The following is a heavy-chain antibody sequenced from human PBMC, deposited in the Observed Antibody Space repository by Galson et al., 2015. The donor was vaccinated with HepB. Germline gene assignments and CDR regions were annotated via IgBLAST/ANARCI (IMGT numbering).Heavy chain of an antibody. CDR2: INPSGGST. J-gene: IGHJ4*02. CDR3: ARQRSVRRLPIDY. CDR1: GYTFTSFY. Sequence: SVKVSCKASGYTFTSFYMHWVRQAPGQGLEWMGIINPSGGSTTYAQKFQGRVTMTRDTSTSTVYMELSSLKSEDTAVYYCARQRSVRRLPIDYWGKGTLVTVSS. D-gene: IGHD4-17*01. V-gene: IGHV1-46*01.